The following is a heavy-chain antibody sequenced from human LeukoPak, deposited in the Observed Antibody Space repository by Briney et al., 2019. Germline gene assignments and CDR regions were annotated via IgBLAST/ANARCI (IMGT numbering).Heavy chain of an antibody. CDR3: VRDDGGGDLDY. J-gene: IGHJ4*02. D-gene: IGHD2-21*02. CDR2: IYYSGVT. CDR1: GGSINNYY. Sequence: PSETLSLTCTVSGGSINNYYWNWIRQPPGKGLEWIGYIYYSGVTNYNPSLKSRVTISVDTSKNQFSLELSSVSAADTAVYYCVRDDGGGDLDYWGQGTLVTVSS. V-gene: IGHV4-59*01.